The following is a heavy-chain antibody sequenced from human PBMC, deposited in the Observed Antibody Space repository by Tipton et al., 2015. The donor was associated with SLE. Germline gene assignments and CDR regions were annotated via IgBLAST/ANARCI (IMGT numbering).Heavy chain of an antibody. D-gene: IGHD6-19*01. CDR3: ARGPRYSTGWYALDV. Sequence: GSLRLSCAASGFTVSSNYMTWVRQAPGKGLEWVSVIYSGGSTYYADSVKGRFTISRDNAKNTLYLQMNSLRAEDTAIYYCARGPRYSTGWYALDVWGRGTMVTVSS. CDR1: GFTVSSNY. CDR2: IYSGGST. J-gene: IGHJ3*01. V-gene: IGHV3-53*01.